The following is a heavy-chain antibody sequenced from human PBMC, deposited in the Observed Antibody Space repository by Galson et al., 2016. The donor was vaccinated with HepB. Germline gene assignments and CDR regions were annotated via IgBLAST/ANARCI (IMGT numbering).Heavy chain of an antibody. Sequence: SLRLSCAASGFTFNTYAMSWVRQAPGKGLEWVSSISGRGDISSTADSVKGRFTTSRDNPKPTVYQQMNSLRVEDTAVYYCAKGGYYGSGVPWGFDYWGQGTLVTVSA. D-gene: IGHD3-10*01. J-gene: IGHJ4*02. CDR1: GFTFNTYA. CDR3: AKGGYYGSGVPWGFDY. CDR2: ISGRGDIS. V-gene: IGHV3-23*01.